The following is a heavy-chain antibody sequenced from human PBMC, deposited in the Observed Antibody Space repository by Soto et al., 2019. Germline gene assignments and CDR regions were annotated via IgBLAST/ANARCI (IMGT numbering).Heavy chain of an antibody. CDR3: ARPSQNFRSGYYIDYYYYGMDV. CDR1: GGTFSSYA. CDR2: IIPIFGTA. Sequence: SLKVSCKASGGTFSSYAISWVRQAPGQGLEWMGGIIPIFGTANYAQKFQGRVTITADESTSTAYMELSSLRSEDTAVYYCARPSQNFRSGYYIDYYYYGMDVWGQGTTVTVSS. V-gene: IGHV1-69*13. J-gene: IGHJ6*02. D-gene: IGHD5-18*01.